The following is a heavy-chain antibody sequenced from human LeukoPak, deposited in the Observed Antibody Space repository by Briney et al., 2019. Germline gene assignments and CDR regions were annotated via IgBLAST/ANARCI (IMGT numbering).Heavy chain of an antibody. D-gene: IGHD2-21*01. J-gene: IGHJ5*02. CDR2: VSCYNGNT. Sequence: GAAVKVSCKASGYTFTSYDVNWVRQAPGQGLEWMGWVSCYNGNTNYAQKFEGRVAMTTDTSSSTAYMELRSLRSDDTAIYYCARGDWFDPWGQGTLVTVSS. V-gene: IGHV1-18*01. CDR3: ARGDWFDP. CDR1: GYTFTSYD.